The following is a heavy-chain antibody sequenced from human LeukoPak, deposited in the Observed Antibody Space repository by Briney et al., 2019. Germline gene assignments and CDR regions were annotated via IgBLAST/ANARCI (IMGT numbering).Heavy chain of an antibody. CDR3: ARVGYGGGAFDI. CDR2: IIPIFGTA. V-gene: IGHV1-69*05. D-gene: IGHD6-13*01. Sequence: GASVKVSCKASGGTFSSYAISWVRQAPGQGLEWMGGIIPIFGTANYAQKFQGRVTITTDESTSTAYMELSSLRSEDTAVYYCARVGYGGGAFDIWGRGTMVTVSS. J-gene: IGHJ3*02. CDR1: GGTFSSYA.